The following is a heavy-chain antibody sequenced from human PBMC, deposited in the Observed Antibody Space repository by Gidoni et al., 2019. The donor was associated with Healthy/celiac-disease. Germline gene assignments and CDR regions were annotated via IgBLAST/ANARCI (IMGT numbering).Heavy chain of an antibody. CDR1: GYSFTSYW. Sequence: EVQLVQSGAEVKTPGESLTISCKGSGYSFTSYWIGWVRQMPGKGREWMGIIYPGDSDTRYSPSFQGQVTISDDKSISTAYLQWSSLKASDTAMYYCARPGGIYSSSWSFDYWGQGTLVTVSS. CDR2: IYPGDSDT. V-gene: IGHV5-51*01. J-gene: IGHJ4*02. D-gene: IGHD6-13*01. CDR3: ARPGGIYSSSWSFDY.